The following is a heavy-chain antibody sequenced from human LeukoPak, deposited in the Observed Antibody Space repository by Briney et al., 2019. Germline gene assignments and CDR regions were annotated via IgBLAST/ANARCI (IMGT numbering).Heavy chain of an antibody. Sequence: GGSLRLSCATSGFTFNSYAMSWVRQAPGKGLEWVSGLGGSGGDTDYADSVKGRFTISRDNSRNTLYLQMNSLRSEDTAVYYCAKDAMATVTYFDYWGQGSLVTVSS. J-gene: IGHJ4*02. D-gene: IGHD4-17*01. CDR1: GFTFNSYA. V-gene: IGHV3-23*01. CDR2: LGGSGGDT. CDR3: AKDAMATVTYFDY.